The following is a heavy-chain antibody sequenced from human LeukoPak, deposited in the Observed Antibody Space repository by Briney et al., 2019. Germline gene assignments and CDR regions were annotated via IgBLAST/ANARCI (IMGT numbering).Heavy chain of an antibody. Sequence: PGGTLRLSCAASGFTISSYGMNWVRQAPGKGLEWVSRINSDGINTSYADSVKGRFTISRDNAKNTLNLQMNSLRAEDTAVYYCARDRASYSNWFDPWGQGTLVTVSS. V-gene: IGHV3-74*01. CDR1: GFTISSYG. CDR3: ARDRASYSNWFDP. D-gene: IGHD1-26*01. CDR2: INSDGINT. J-gene: IGHJ5*02.